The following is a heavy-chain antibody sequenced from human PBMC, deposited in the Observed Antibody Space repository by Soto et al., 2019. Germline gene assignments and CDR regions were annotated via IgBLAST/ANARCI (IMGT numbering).Heavy chain of an antibody. CDR3: ARRKERSGPHYFDY. J-gene: IGHJ4*02. Sequence: SCKASGYTFTTYDIHWVRQATGQGLEWMGWMSPHNGNTGFAQKFRGRVTIDRNTSISTAYMELSGLGSEDTAVYYCARRKERSGPHYFDYWGQGTLVTVSS. V-gene: IGHV1-8*01. D-gene: IGHD6-25*01. CDR2: MSPHNGNT. CDR1: GYTFTTYD.